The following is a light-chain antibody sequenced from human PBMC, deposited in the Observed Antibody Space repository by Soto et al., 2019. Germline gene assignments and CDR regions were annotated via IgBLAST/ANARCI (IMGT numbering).Light chain of an antibody. Sequence: QAVVTQPPSTSGTPGQRVTISCSGSSSNIGDNTVNWYQQLPGTAPKVVIHTDDQRPSGVPDRFSGSKSRTSASLAISGLQSEDEADYYCAAWDDSLNGWVFGGGTKLTVL. CDR3: AAWDDSLNGWV. CDR1: SSNIGDNT. J-gene: IGLJ3*02. CDR2: TDD. V-gene: IGLV1-44*01.